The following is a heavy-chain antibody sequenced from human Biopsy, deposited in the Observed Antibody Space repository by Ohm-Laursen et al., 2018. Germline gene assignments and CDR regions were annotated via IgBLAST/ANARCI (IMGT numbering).Heavy chain of an antibody. D-gene: IGHD5-12*01. J-gene: IGHJ4*02. V-gene: IGHV4-59*07. Sequence: PSDTLSLTCNVSGGDINSYYWTWIRQPPGKGLEWIGDVYYSGSTNRNPSLKSRVTILVDTSKNQFPLKLSSVTAADTAVYYCARLGSGDYFPTFFDFWGQGALVTVSS. CDR3: ARLGSGDYFPTFFDF. CDR2: VYYSGST. CDR1: GGDINSYY.